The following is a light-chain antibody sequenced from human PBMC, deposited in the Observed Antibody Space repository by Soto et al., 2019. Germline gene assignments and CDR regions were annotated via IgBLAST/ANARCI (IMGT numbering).Light chain of an antibody. J-gene: IGLJ2*01. V-gene: IGLV1-44*01. CDR3: AAWDDSLNGLL. Sequence: QSVLTQPPSASGIPGQRVTISCSGSSSNIGSNTVNWYQQLPGTAPKLLIYSNNQRPSGVPDRFSGSKSGTSASLAISGLQSEDEADYYCAAWDDSLNGLLFGGGTKLTVL. CDR1: SSNIGSNT. CDR2: SNN.